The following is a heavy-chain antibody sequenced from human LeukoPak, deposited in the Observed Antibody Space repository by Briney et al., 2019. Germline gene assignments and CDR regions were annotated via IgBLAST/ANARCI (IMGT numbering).Heavy chain of an antibody. Sequence: GGSLRLSCAASGFTFSNAWMSWVRQAPGKGLEWVANIKQDGSEKYYVDSVKGRFTISRDNAKNSLYLQMNSLRAEDTAVYYCARTVSDGFDIWGQGTMVTVSS. CDR2: IKQDGSEK. CDR3: ARTVSDGFDI. D-gene: IGHD4-11*01. CDR1: GFTFSNAW. J-gene: IGHJ3*02. V-gene: IGHV3-7*01.